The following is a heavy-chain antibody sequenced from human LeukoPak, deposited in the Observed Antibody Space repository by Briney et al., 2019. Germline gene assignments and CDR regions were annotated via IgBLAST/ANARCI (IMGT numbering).Heavy chain of an antibody. Sequence: GGSLRLSCAASGFTFSNYAMGWVRQAPGKGREWLSCISGSGDSTNYADSVKGRFTVSRDNSKNTLYLQMTSLRAEDTTIYLSAKDLTTTLGYCNGGSCYSGYYFDYWGQGTLVTVSS. CDR2: ISGSGDST. J-gene: IGHJ4*02. CDR1: GFTFSNYA. V-gene: IGHV3-23*01. D-gene: IGHD2-15*01. CDR3: AKDLTTTLGYCNGGSCYSGYYFDY.